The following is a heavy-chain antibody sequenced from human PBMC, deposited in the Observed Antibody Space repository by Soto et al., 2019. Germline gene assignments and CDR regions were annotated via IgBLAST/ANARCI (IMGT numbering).Heavy chain of an antibody. CDR2: INHSGST. V-gene: IGHV4-34*01. J-gene: IGHJ4*02. D-gene: IGHD6-13*01. CDR1: GGSFSGYY. Sequence: QVQLQQWGAGLLKPSEPLSLTCAVYGGSFSGYYWSWIRQPPGKGLEWIGEINHSGSTNYNPSLKSLVTISEDTSNNQFSLKMRSVTAADTAVYYCARGLAGRSSSWYDYWGQGTLVTVSS. CDR3: ARGLAGRSSSWYDY.